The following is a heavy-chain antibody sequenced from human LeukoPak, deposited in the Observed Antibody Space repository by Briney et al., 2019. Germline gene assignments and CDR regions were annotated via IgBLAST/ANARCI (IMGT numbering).Heavy chain of an antibody. CDR2: VSAHTGNT. J-gene: IGHJ6*03. Sequence: ASVKVSCKASGYIFTTYGIMWVRQAPGQGLEWMGWVSAHTGNTNYAQKFQDRVTMTTDSSTTTAFLELKNLRSDDWVLFCCARRVGSSGRTIYYYYMDVCGSGTAVIVSS. V-gene: IGHV1-18*01. CDR3: ARRVGSSGRTIYYYYMDV. D-gene: IGHD2-15*01. CDR1: GYIFTTYG.